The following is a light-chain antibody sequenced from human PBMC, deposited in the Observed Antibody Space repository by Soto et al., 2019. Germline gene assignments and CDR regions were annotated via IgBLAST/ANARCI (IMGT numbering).Light chain of an antibody. CDR3: QQAYSFPLT. V-gene: IGKV1-12*01. Sequence: DIQMTQSPSSVYASVGDRVTITCRASHGISSWLVWYQQKPGKTPKLLIYAASSLQSGVPSRFSGSGSGTDFTLTISSLQAEDFATYYCQQAYSFPLTFGQGTRLEIK. CDR1: HGISSW. J-gene: IGKJ5*01. CDR2: AAS.